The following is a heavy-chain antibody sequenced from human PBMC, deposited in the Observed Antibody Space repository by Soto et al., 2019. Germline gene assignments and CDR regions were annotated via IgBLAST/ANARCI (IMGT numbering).Heavy chain of an antibody. CDR2: ISGSGGST. Sequence: EVQLLESGGGLVQPGGSLRLSCAASGFTFSSYAMSWVRQAPGKGLEWVSAISGSGGSTYYADSVKGRFTISRDNSKNTLYLQMNSLRAEDTAVYYCATGQGIFGVVTHLVGVREISCWGQGTLVTVSS. J-gene: IGHJ4*02. D-gene: IGHD3-3*01. CDR3: ATGQGIFGVVTHLVGVREISC. CDR1: GFTFSSYA. V-gene: IGHV3-23*01.